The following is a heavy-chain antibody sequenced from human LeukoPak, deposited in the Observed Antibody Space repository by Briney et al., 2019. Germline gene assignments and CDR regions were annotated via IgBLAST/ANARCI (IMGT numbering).Heavy chain of an antibody. CDR1: GFTYSSYA. V-gene: IGHV3-30*04. D-gene: IGHD3-3*01. J-gene: IGHJ6*02. CDR3: ARGRYDSQYYYYYGMDV. Sequence: PGGSLRLSCAASGFTYSSYAMHWVRQAPGKGLEWVAVISYDGSNKYYADSVKGRFTISRDNSKNTLYLQMNSLRSEDTAVYYCARGRYDSQYYYYYGMDVWGQGTTVTVSS. CDR2: ISYDGSNK.